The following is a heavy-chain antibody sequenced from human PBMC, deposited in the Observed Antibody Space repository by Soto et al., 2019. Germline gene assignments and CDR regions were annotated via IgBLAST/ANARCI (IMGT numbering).Heavy chain of an antibody. CDR1: GYTFTVYY. J-gene: IGHJ4*02. V-gene: IGHV1-2*02. D-gene: IGHD1-26*01. Sequence: QVQLVQSGAEVKKPGASVNVSCKASGYTFTVYYMHWVRQAPGQGLEWMGWINPKCGGTMYPQKFQGRVTMTWDTSISTAYMALTRLRSDDTAVYYCARDLAKGGGSAGFDYWGQGTLVTVSS. CDR2: INPKCGGT. CDR3: ARDLAKGGGSAGFDY.